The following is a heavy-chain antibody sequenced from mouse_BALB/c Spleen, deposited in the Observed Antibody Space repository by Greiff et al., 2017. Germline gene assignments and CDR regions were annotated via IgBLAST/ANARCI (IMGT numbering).Heavy chain of an antibody. Sequence: EVKVVESGGGLVQPGGSRKLSCAASGFTFSSFGMHWVRQAPEKGLEWVAYISSGSSTIYYADTVKGRFTISRDNPKNTLFLQMTSLRSEDTAMYYCARSRDYDSFAYWGQGTLVTVSA. D-gene: IGHD2-4*01. J-gene: IGHJ3*01. CDR3: ARSRDYDSFAY. V-gene: IGHV5-17*02. CDR2: ISSGSSTI. CDR1: GFTFSSFG.